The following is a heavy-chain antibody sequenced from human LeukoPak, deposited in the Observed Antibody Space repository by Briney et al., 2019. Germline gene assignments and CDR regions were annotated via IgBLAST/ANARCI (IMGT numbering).Heavy chain of an antibody. CDR1: GFTFSSYG. V-gene: IGHV3-30*18. CDR3: AKVIAPWIQLWLIDY. D-gene: IGHD5-18*01. CDR2: ISYDGSNK. Sequence: GRSLRLSCAASGFTFSSYGMHWVRQAPGKGLEWVAVISYDGSNKYYADSVKGRFTISRDNSKNTLYLQTNSLRAEDTAVYYCAKVIAPWIQLWLIDYWGQGTLVTVSS. J-gene: IGHJ4*02.